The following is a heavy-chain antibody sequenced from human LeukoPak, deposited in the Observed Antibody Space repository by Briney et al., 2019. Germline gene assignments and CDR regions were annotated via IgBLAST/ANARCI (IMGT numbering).Heavy chain of an antibody. Sequence: GGSLRLSCSASGFTFSSYAMSWVRQAPGKGLEWVSAISGSGGSTYYADSVKGRFTISRDNSKNMLYLQMNSLRAEDTAVYYCAKDRAYVLRFLEWFPFDYWGQGTLVTVSS. J-gene: IGHJ4*02. CDR3: AKDRAYVLRFLEWFPFDY. CDR1: GFTFSSYA. V-gene: IGHV3-23*01. D-gene: IGHD3-3*01. CDR2: ISGSGGST.